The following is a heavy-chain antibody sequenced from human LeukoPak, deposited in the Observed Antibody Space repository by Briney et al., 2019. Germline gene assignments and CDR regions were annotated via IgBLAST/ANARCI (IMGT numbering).Heavy chain of an antibody. Sequence: SETLSLTCTVSDGSLSSSSYYWGWIRQPPGKGLEWIGSIHYSGSTYYNPSLKSRVTISLDTSKNQFSLKLTSVTAADTAVYYCARDNSVGDNAWWFDPWGQGTLVTVSS. J-gene: IGHJ5*02. V-gene: IGHV4-39*07. CDR3: ARDNSVGDNAWWFDP. D-gene: IGHD1-26*01. CDR1: DGSLSSSSYY. CDR2: IHYSGST.